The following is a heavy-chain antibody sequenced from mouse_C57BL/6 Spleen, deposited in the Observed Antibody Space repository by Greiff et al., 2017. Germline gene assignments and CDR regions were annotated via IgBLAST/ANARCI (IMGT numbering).Heavy chain of an antibody. J-gene: IGHJ4*01. V-gene: IGHV3-1*01. D-gene: IGHD6-2*01. CDR3: AREGVSYAMDY. CDR2: ISYSGST. Sequence: EVQLQESGPGMVKPSQSLSLTCTVTGYSITSGYDWHWIRHFPGNKLEWMGYISYSGSTNYNPSLKSRISITHDTSKNHFFLKLNSVTTEDTATYYCAREGVSYAMDYWGQGTSVTVSS. CDR1: GYSITSGYD.